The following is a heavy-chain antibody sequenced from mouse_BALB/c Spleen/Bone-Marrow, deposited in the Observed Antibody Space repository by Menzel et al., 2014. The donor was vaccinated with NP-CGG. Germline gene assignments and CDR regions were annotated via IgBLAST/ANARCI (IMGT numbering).Heavy chain of an antibody. CDR3: ARDRGFGYDRTMDY. V-gene: IGHV2-9*02. CDR2: IWAGGST. Sequence: VKLMESGPGLVAPSQSLSITCTVSGFSLTSYGVHWVRRPPGKGLEWLGVIWAGGSTNYNSALMSRLSISKDNSKSQVFLKMNSLQTDDTAMYFCARDRGFGYDRTMDYWGQGTSVTVSS. CDR1: GFSLTSYG. J-gene: IGHJ4*01. D-gene: IGHD2-2*01.